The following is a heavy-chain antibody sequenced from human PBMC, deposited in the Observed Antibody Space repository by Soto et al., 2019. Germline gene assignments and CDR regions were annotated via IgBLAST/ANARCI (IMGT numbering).Heavy chain of an antibody. V-gene: IGHV1-46*03. J-gene: IGHJ5*02. CDR1: GYTFTSYY. Sequence: QVQLVQSGAEVKKPGASVKVSCKASGYTFTSYYMHWVRQAPGQGLEWMGIINPSGGSTSYAQKSQGRVTRTGDTYTSTVCRELGSLRAEDADVDYGPRVAVGWGSYYLWFDPWGQGTRVTVSS. CDR3: PRVAVGWGSYYLWFDP. CDR2: INPSGGST. D-gene: IGHD3-10*01.